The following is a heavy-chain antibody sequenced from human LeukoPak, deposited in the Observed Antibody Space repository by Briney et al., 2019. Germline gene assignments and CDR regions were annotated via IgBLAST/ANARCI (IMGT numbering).Heavy chain of an antibody. CDR3: ARGTALGSLFDY. D-gene: IGHD2-21*02. CDR1: GDSISSYY. CDR2: IYYSGST. Sequence: PSETLSLTCTVSGDSISSYYWSWIRQPPGKGLEWIGYIYYSGSTNYNPSLKSRVTISVDTSKNQFSLKLSSVTAADTAVYYCARGTALGSLFDYWGQGTLVTVSS. V-gene: IGHV4-59*01. J-gene: IGHJ4*02.